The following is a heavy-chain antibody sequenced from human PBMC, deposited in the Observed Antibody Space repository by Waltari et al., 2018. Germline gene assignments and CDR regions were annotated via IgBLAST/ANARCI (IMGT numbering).Heavy chain of an antibody. D-gene: IGHD4-17*01. J-gene: IGHJ4*02. Sequence: QVQLQESRPGLVKLSGTLSLTCAVSGGSISSSNCWSWVRESPGKGLEWSGEIYHSGSNNDIPSFKSRVTISVDKSKNQLAVKVSAVTAADTAVYYCARASYGDYHDFDYWGQGTLVTVSS. CDR2: IYHSGSN. CDR1: GGSISSSNC. CDR3: ARASYGDYHDFDY. V-gene: IGHV4-4*02.